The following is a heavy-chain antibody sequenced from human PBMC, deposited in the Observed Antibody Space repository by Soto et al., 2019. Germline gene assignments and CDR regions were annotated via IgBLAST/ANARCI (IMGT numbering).Heavy chain of an antibody. V-gene: IGHV3-23*01. CDR2: ISGSGGST. J-gene: IGHJ3*01. D-gene: IGHD2-15*01. CDR1: GFTFSSYA. CDR3: AKVGGYCSGCSCYFVAPGAFDC. Sequence: EVQLLESGGGLVQPGGSLRLSCAASGFTFSSYAMSWVRQAPGKGLEWVSAISGSGGSTYYADSVKGRFTISRDNSKNTLYLNMNSPGAEDAPVYYCAKVGGYCSGCSCYFVAPGAFDCWGQGTMVTVSS.